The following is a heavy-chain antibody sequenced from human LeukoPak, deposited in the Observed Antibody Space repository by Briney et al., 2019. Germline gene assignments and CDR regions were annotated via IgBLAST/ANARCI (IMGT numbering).Heavy chain of an antibody. CDR2: IYTSGST. CDR1: GGSISSYY. CDR3: ARTGIVGANDAFDI. V-gene: IGHV4-4*07. D-gene: IGHD1-26*01. Sequence: SETLSLTCTVSGGSISSYYWSWIRQPVGKGLEWIGRIYTSGSTNYNPSLKSRVTMSVDTSKNQFSLKLSSVTAADTAVYYCARTGIVGANDAFDIWGQGTMVTVSS. J-gene: IGHJ3*02.